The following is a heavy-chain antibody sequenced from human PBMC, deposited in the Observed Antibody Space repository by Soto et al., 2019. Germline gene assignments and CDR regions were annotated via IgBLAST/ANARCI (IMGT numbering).Heavy chain of an antibody. CDR1: GGSFSGYY. V-gene: IGHV4-34*01. Sequence: SETLSLTCAVYGGSFSGYYWSWIRQPPGKGLEWIGEINHSGSTNYNPSLKSRVTISVDTSKNQFSLKLSSVTAADTAVYYCARGRRSSSWYFGWFGPWGQGTLVTVSS. CDR2: INHSGST. D-gene: IGHD6-13*01. CDR3: ARGRRSSSWYFGWFGP. J-gene: IGHJ5*02.